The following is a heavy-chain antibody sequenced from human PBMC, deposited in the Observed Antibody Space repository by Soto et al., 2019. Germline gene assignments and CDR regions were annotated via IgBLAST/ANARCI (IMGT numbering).Heavy chain of an antibody. CDR2: ISYTSSTI. CDR1: GVTFSTYS. CDR3: ARGLFDSSGYSYYYYGMDV. V-gene: IGHV3-48*01. J-gene: IGHJ6*02. D-gene: IGHD3-22*01. Sequence: PVGPLRVSCAASGVTFSTYSMNWVRQAPGKGLEWVSYISYTSSTIYYADSVKGRFTISRDNSKNTLYLQMNSLRAEDTAVYYCARGLFDSSGYSYYYYGMDVWGQGTTVTVS.